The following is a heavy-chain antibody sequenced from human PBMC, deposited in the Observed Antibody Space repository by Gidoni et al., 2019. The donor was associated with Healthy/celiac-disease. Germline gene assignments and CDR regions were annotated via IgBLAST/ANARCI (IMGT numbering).Heavy chain of an antibody. CDR1: GYTFPSYA. CDR2: INAGNGNT. V-gene: IGHV1-3*01. Sequence: QVQLVPSGAEVKKPVASVTVSCKASGYTFPSYAMPWVRQAPGQRLDWMGWINAGNGNTKYSQKFQGRVTITRDTSASTAYMELSSLRSEDTAVYYCAREGDIVVVPAATADYGMDVWGQGTTVTVSS. CDR3: AREGDIVVVPAATADYGMDV. D-gene: IGHD2-2*01. J-gene: IGHJ6*02.